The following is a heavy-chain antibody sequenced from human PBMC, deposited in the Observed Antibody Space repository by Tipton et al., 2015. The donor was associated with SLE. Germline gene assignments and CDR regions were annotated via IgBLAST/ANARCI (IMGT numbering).Heavy chain of an antibody. D-gene: IGHD2-8*01. CDR3: ARGMLTWRGAIVGVDV. CDR2: IYTSGST. J-gene: IGHJ6*02. V-gene: IGHV4-61*02. Sequence: TLSLTCTVSGGSFGSGGYYWTWVRQSAGKGLEFIGRIYTSGSTNYNPSLESRVTMSVDTAKNQFSLSLTSVTAADTAVYYCARGMLTWRGAIVGVDVWGQGTTVNVSS. CDR1: GGSFGSGGYY.